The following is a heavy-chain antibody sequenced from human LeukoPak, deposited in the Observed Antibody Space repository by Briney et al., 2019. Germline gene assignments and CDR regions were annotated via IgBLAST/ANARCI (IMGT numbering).Heavy chain of an antibody. CDR3: ARVPEDYYDSSGYYYPRGFDP. Sequence: GRSLRLSCAASGFTFSSYGMHWVRQAPGKGLEWVAVISYDGSNKYYADSVKGRFTISRDDSKKTLALQLNSLKAEDTAVYYCARVPEDYYDSSGYYYPRGFDPWGQGTLVTVSS. D-gene: IGHD3-22*01. CDR1: GFTFSSYG. V-gene: IGHV3-30*03. J-gene: IGHJ5*02. CDR2: ISYDGSNK.